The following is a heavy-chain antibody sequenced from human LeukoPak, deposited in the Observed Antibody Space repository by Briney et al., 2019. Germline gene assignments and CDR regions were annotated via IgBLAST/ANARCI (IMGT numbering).Heavy chain of an antibody. Sequence: SETLSLTCTVSGYSISSGYYWGWIRQPPGKGLEWIGSMYHSGSTYYNPSLKSRVTISVDTSKNQFSLKLSSVTAADTAVYYCARDYYGSGSYYFDYWGQGTLVTVSS. V-gene: IGHV4-38-2*02. CDR1: GYSISSGYY. CDR3: ARDYYGSGSYYFDY. CDR2: MYHSGST. D-gene: IGHD3-10*01. J-gene: IGHJ4*02.